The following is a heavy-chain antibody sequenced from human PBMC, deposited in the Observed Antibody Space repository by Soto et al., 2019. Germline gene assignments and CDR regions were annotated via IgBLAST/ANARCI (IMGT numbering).Heavy chain of an antibody. J-gene: IGHJ4*02. CDR2: SRNKAKSYTT. D-gene: IGHD1-7*01. V-gene: IGHV3-72*01. Sequence: EVQLVESGGVLVQPGGSLRLSCVASGLTFSDHYMDWVRQAPGKGLEWVGRSRNKAKSYTTDYAASVKGRFTISRDDSKSAVYLQMISLETEDTAVYYCVRAARSGTTHFDYWGQGTLVTVSS. CDR1: GLTFSDHY. CDR3: VRAARSGTTHFDY.